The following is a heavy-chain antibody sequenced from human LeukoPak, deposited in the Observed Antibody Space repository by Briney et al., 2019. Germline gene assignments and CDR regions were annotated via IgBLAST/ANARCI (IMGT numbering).Heavy chain of an antibody. CDR3: ARASGPFDY. CDR2: IWNDGSNK. J-gene: IGHJ4*02. CDR1: GFVFDIYG. D-gene: IGHD3-10*01. V-gene: IGHV3-33*01. Sequence: GRSLRLSCVASGFVFDIYGMHWVRQAPGKGLEWLAVIWNDGSNKYYADSVKGRFTISRDNSKNTLYLQMNSLRGDDTALYYCARASGPFDYWGRGTLVTVSS.